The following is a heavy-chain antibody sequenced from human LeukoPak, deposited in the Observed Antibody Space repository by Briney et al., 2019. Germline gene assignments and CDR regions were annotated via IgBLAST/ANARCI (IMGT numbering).Heavy chain of an antibody. CDR1: GFTFDDYG. J-gene: IGHJ6*04. V-gene: IGHV3-20*04. Sequence: GGSLRLSCAASGFTFDDYGMSWVRQVPGKGLEWVSGINWNGGSTGNADSVKGRFTISRDNAKNSLYLQMNSLRAEDTAVYYCAELGITMIGGVWGKGTTVTISS. D-gene: IGHD3-10*02. CDR3: AELGITMIGGV. CDR2: INWNGGST.